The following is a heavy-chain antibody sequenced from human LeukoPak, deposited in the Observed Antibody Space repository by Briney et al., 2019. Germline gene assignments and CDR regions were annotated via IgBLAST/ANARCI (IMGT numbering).Heavy chain of an antibody. D-gene: IGHD2-15*01. V-gene: IGHV3-30*02. CDR2: IRYDGSNK. CDR1: GFTFSSYG. Sequence: GGSLRLSCAASGFTFSSYGMHWVRQAPGKGLEWVAFIRYDGSNKYYADSVKGRFTISRDNSKNTLYLQMNSLRAEDTAVYYCAKDLPGGIVVVVAATGAFDIWGQGTMVTVSS. CDR3: AKDLPGGIVVVVAATGAFDI. J-gene: IGHJ3*02.